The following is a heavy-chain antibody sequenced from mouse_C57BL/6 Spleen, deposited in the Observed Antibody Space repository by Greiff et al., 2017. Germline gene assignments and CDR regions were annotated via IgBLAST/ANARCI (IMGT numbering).Heavy chain of an antibody. CDR1: GYTFTSYW. CDR2: INPSDGGT. J-gene: IGHJ1*03. CDR3: GRDYDRVNWYFDV. D-gene: IGHD2-4*01. V-gene: IGHV1-53*01. Sequence: QVQLQQPGTELVKPGASVKLSCKASGYTFTSYWMHWVQQRPGQGLEWMGNINPSDGGTNYNDKFKSKATLTVDKSSSTAYMQQSSLTAEGSTVYYCGRDYDRVNWYFDVWGTGTTVTVSS.